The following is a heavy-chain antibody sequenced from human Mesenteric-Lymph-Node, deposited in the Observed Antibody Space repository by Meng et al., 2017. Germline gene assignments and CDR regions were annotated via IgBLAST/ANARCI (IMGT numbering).Heavy chain of an antibody. CDR3: ARGHYGLDV. CDR1: GFTLSIHW. J-gene: IGHJ6*02. CDR2: IDPTGGSI. Sequence: QLQLVGSGGDLVKPGGSLRLSCEASGFTLSIHWLTWVRQTPGKGLEWVSYIDPTGGSIFYTDSVKGRFTISRDNAKNSLFLQMNSLRDEDTAVYYCARGHYGLDVWGQGTMVTVSS. V-gene: IGHV3-11*01.